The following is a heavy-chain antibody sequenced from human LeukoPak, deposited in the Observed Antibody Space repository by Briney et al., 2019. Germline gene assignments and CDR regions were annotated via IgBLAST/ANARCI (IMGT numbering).Heavy chain of an antibody. CDR3: ARVYYDFWSGYYTDVYDY. CDR2: ISAYNGNT. D-gene: IGHD3-3*01. V-gene: IGHV1-18*04. J-gene: IGHJ4*02. Sequence: GESLKISCKGSGYSFTSYWIGWVRQAPGQGLEWMGWISAYNGNTNYAQKLQGRVTMTTDTSTSTAYMELRSLRSDDTAVYYCARVYYDFWSGYYTDVYDYWGQGTLVTVSS. CDR1: GYSFTSYW.